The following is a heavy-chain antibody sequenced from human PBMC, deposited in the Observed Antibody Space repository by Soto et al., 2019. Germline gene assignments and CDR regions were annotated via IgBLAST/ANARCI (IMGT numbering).Heavy chain of an antibody. CDR1: GYTFTSYG. Sequence: ASVKVSCKASGYTFTSYGISWVRQAPGQGLERMGWISAYNGNTNYAQKLQGRVTMTTDTSTSTAYMELRSLRSDDTAVYYCARDPWVSSSWYGTSYYYYGMDVWGQGTTVTVSS. D-gene: IGHD6-13*01. CDR3: ARDPWVSSSWYGTSYYYYGMDV. J-gene: IGHJ6*02. CDR2: ISAYNGNT. V-gene: IGHV1-18*01.